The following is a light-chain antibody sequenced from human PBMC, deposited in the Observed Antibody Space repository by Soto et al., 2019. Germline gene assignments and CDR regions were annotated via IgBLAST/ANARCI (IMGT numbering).Light chain of an antibody. Sequence: QSVLTQPASLTESPGQSSTISCTGTSSDIGAYDYVSWFQQHPGKSPKLMISEVNNRPSGVSNRFSCSKSGNTAYLTISGSHAEDEADYYCRTYTSRITLVVGTGTKVA. CDR3: RTYTSRITLV. CDR2: EVN. CDR1: SSDIGAYDY. J-gene: IGLJ1*01. V-gene: IGLV2-14*01.